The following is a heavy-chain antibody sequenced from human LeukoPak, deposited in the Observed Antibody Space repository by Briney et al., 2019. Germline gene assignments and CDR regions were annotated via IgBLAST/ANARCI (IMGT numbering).Heavy chain of an antibody. CDR2: ISSSSSYI. V-gene: IGHV3-21*01. Sequence: GGSLRLSCAASGFTFSSYAMSWVRQAPGKGLEWVSSISSSSSYIYYADSVKGRFTISRDNAKNSLYLQMNSLRAEDTAVYYCARELDYYDSSGYPPAAFDIWGQGTMVTVSS. J-gene: IGHJ3*02. CDR1: GFTFSSYA. D-gene: IGHD3-22*01. CDR3: ARELDYYDSSGYPPAAFDI.